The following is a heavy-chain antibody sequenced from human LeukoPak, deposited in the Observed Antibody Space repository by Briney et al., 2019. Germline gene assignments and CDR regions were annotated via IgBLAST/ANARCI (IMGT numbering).Heavy chain of an antibody. Sequence: ASVKVSCKASGYTFTGYYVHWVRQAPGQGLEWMGWINPNSGVPNSAQKFQGRVTMTRDTSISTAYLELSRLRSDDTAVYYCARLAGDRDWFDPWGQGTLVSVS. J-gene: IGHJ5*02. D-gene: IGHD7-27*01. CDR2: INPNSGVP. V-gene: IGHV1-2*02. CDR1: GYTFTGYY. CDR3: ARLAGDRDWFDP.